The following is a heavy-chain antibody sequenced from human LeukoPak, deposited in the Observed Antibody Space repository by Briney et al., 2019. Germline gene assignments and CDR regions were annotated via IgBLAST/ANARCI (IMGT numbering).Heavy chain of an antibody. CDR2: IGYDGTKT. D-gene: IGHD5-18*01. Sequence: GGSLRLSCASSGFTFRTYGMHWVRQAPGKGLEWVTFIGYDGTKTDYIDSVKGRFTISRDNSKNTLYLQMNSLRIEDTAVYYCAKASSGYSYGTYYYYYYMDVWGKGTTVTISS. CDR3: AKASSGYSYGTYYYYYYMDV. CDR1: GFTFRTYG. J-gene: IGHJ6*03. V-gene: IGHV3-30*02.